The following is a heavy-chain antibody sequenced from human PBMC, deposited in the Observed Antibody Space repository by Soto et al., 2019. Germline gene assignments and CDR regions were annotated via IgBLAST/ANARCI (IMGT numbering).Heavy chain of an antibody. J-gene: IGHJ4*01. D-gene: IGHD2-2*01. CDR3: VRKYPGTRPFDY. V-gene: IGHV3-23*01. CDR1: GFTFNSYA. CDR2: IGTDGNT. Sequence: VGSLRLSCAASGFTFNSYAMNWVRQAPGKGLAWVSAIGTDGNTYYANSVRGRFTISRDNSRTTLYLQMNSLRVEDTALYYCVRKYPGTRPFDYWGQGTLVTVSS.